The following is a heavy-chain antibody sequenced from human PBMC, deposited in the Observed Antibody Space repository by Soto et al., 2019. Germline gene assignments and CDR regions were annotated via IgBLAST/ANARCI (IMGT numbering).Heavy chain of an antibody. V-gene: IGHV3-23*01. D-gene: IGHD3-22*01. CDR1: GLPFSNHD. CDR2: ISGSGATT. Sequence: EVQLLESGGGLVQPGGSLRLSCAASGLPFSNHDMSWVRLAPGRGLEWVSTISGSGATTYYGDSVKGRFTISRDNSKNILFLQMNSLRAEDTAVYHCAKDGDYYYGSRGYYFSDWGQGTLVTVSS. J-gene: IGHJ4*02. CDR3: AKDGDYYYGSRGYYFSD.